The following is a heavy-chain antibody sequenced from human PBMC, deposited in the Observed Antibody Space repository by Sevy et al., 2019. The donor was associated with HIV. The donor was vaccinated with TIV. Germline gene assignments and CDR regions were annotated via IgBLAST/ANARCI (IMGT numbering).Heavy chain of an antibody. V-gene: IGHV3-53*01. CDR2: LYGNDNT. CDR1: GFNVINQY. CDR3: TTERHNRFQW. J-gene: IGHJ4*02. Sequence: GGSLRLSCAASGFNVINQYMSWVRQAPGKGLECVPTLYGNDNTDYADSVKGRFTISRDNSKNTLSLQMNSLRAEDTAVYYCTTERHNRFQWWGRGTLVTVSS. D-gene: IGHD6-19*01.